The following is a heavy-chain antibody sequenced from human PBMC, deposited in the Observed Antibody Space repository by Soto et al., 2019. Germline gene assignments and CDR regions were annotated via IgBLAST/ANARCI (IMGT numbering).Heavy chain of an antibody. V-gene: IGHV1-46*01. J-gene: IGHJ3*02. CDR3: AREVTATDAFDI. CDR1: GYTFTSYY. CDR2: INPSGGST. Sequence: ASVKVSCKASGYTFTSYYMHWVRQAPGQGLEWMGIINPSGGSTSYAQKLQGRVTMTTDTSTSTAYMELRSLRSDDTAVYYCAREVTATDAFDIWGQGTMVTVSS. D-gene: IGHD2-21*02.